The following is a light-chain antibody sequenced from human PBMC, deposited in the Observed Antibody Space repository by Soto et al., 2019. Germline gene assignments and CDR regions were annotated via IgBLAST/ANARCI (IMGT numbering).Light chain of an antibody. V-gene: IGLV2-8*01. J-gene: IGLJ1*01. CDR1: SSDVGGYNY. CDR2: EVT. CDR3: SSYAGSNNYV. Sequence: QSALTQPPSASVSPGQSVTISCTGTSSDVGGYNYVSWYQQHPGKAPKLMIYEVTKRPSGVPDRFSGSKSGNTASLTVSGLQVEDEADYYCSSYAGSNNYVFGSGTKVTVL.